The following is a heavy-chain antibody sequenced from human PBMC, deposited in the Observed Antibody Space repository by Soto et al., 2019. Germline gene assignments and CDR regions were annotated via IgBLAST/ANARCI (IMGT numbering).Heavy chain of an antibody. Sequence: SETLSLTCTVSGGYTTSDYWSWIRQPPGKGLEWLGYIFHSLGAKYNPSLGSRGTISLDTSKNQLSLSLRSVPAADTAIYFCVRDLSGSGDYWGQGTLVTVSS. V-gene: IGHV4-59*01. CDR2: IFHSLGA. D-gene: IGHD3-10*01. J-gene: IGHJ4*02. CDR3: VRDLSGSGDY. CDR1: GGYTTSDY.